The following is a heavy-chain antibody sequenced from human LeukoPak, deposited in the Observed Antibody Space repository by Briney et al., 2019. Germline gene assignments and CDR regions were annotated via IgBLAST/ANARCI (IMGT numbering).Heavy chain of an antibody. CDR3: ARAPTVLVGYCSSSSCQADY. CDR1: GFTFSSYW. J-gene: IGHJ4*02. D-gene: IGHD2-2*01. V-gene: IGHV3-21*01. Sequence: GGSLRLSCAASGFTFSSYWMSWVRQAPGKGLEWVSAIDPSSTYIYYADSVKGRFTISRDNAENSLYLQMNSLRVEDTAVYYCARAPTVLVGYCSSSSCQADYWGQGTLVTVSS. CDR2: IDPSSTYI.